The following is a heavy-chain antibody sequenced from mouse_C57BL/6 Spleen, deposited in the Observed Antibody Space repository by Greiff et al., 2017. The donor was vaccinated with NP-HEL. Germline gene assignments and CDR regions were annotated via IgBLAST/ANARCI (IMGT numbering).Heavy chain of an antibody. CDR3: ARSGLYYLDY. CDR1: GFTFTDYY. Sequence: EVKVVESGGGLVQPGGSLSLSCAASGFTFTDYYMSWVRQPPGKALEWLGFIRNKANGYTTEYSASVKGRFTISRDNSQSILYLQMNALRAEDSATYYCARSGLYYLDYWGQCTTLTVSS. CDR2: IRNKANGYTT. V-gene: IGHV7-3*01. D-gene: IGHD6-5*01. J-gene: IGHJ2*01.